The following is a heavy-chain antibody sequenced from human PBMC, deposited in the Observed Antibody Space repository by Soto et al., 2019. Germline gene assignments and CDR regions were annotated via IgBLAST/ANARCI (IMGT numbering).Heavy chain of an antibody. Sequence: PSETLSLTCTVSGDSVTSGSYYWTWLRQPPGKGLEWIGYISYTGRTKYNPSLQSRVTISVDTSKNDLSLNLSSVTAADTAVYFCAREWGLLPYYVMNVWGHGTAVTVSS. CDR3: AREWGLLPYYVMNV. CDR1: GDSVTSGSYY. CDR2: ISYTGRT. V-gene: IGHV4-61*03. J-gene: IGHJ6*02. D-gene: IGHD7-27*01.